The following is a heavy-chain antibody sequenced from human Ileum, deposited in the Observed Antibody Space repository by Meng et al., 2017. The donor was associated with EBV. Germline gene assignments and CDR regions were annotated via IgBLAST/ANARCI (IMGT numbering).Heavy chain of an antibody. J-gene: IGHJ4*02. Sequence: QLQESGXGLVKPSETLSLTCVVSGGSISSSYWWTWVRQSPGKGLEWIGEMYHSGTTNYNPSLKSRVTISMGKSNNQLSLKLNSVTAADTAVYYCATQESRDGHNPYWGQGTLVTVSS. CDR3: ATQESRDGHNPY. CDR1: GGSISSSYW. CDR2: MYHSGTT. V-gene: IGHV4-4*02. D-gene: IGHD5-24*01.